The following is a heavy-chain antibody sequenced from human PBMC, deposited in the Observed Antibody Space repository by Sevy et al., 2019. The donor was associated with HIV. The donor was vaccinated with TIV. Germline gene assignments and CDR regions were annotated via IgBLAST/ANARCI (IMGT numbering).Heavy chain of an antibody. CDR3: ARKVADAGVYFDY. V-gene: IGHV3-48*02. CDR1: GFTFSSYS. CDR2: ISSSSSTI. D-gene: IGHD7-27*01. Sequence: GGSLRLSCTASGFTFSSYSMNWVRQAPGKGLEWVSYISSSSSTIYYADSVKGRLTISRDNAKNSLYLQMNSLRDEDTAVYYCARKVADAGVYFDYWGQGTLVTVSS. J-gene: IGHJ4*02.